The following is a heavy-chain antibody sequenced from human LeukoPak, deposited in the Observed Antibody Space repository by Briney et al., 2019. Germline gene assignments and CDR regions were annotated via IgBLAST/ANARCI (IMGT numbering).Heavy chain of an antibody. V-gene: IGHV3-48*04. D-gene: IGHD5-12*01. J-gene: IGHJ4*02. CDR1: GFTFSSYA. CDR2: ITSSSSKM. Sequence: GGSLRLSCAASGFTFSSYAMSWVRQAPGKGLEWISYITSSSSKMFYADSVKGRFTISRDNSKNSLFLQMDSLRVEDTAVYYCARRIVAAGGYFDSWGQGILVIVSS. CDR3: ARRIVAAGGYFDS.